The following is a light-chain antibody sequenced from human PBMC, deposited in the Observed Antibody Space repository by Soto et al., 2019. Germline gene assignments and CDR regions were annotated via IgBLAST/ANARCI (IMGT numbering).Light chain of an antibody. CDR2: GAS. CDR3: QQYGSSPFR. Sequence: LTPSPGTRSLSPGERATLSCRASQSVSSSYLAWYQQKPGQAPRLLIYGASSRATGIPDRFSGSGSGTDFTLTISRLEPEDFAVYYCQQYGSSPFRFGQGTRLEIK. CDR1: QSVSSSY. J-gene: IGKJ5*01. V-gene: IGKV3-20*01.